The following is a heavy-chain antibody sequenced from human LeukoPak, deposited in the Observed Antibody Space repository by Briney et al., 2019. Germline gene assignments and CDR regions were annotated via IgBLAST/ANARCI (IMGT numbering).Heavy chain of an antibody. V-gene: IGHV4-39*01. Sequence: SETLSLTCTVSGGSISSSSYYWGWIRQPPGKGLEWIGSIYYSGSTYYNPSLKSRVTISVDTSKNQFSLKLSSVTAADTAVYYRASGPDVLRYFDFLDYWGQGTLVTVSS. D-gene: IGHD3-9*01. J-gene: IGHJ4*02. CDR1: GGSISSSSYY. CDR3: ASGPDVLRYFDFLDY. CDR2: IYYSGST.